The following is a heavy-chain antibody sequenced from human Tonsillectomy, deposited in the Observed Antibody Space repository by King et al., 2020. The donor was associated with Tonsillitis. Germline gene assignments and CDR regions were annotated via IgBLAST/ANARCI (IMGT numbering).Heavy chain of an antibody. CDR2: IYSGGSST. CDR3: AKETGRGYDYYFDY. V-gene: IGHV3-23*03. D-gene: IGHD5-12*01. Sequence: VQLVESGGGLVQPGGSLRLSCAASGFTFSSYAMSWVRQAPGKGLEWVSIIYSGGSSTYYADSVKGRFTISRDNSKNTLYLQMNSLRAEDTAVYYCAKETGRGYDYYFDYWGQGTLVTVSS. CDR1: GFTFSSYA. J-gene: IGHJ4*02.